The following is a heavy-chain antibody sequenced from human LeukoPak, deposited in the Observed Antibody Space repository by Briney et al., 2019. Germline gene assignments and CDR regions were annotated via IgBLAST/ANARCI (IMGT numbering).Heavy chain of an antibody. CDR2: ISSSGSTI. J-gene: IGHJ6*04. CDR1: GFTFSSYS. D-gene: IGHD3-10*02. CDR3: AELGITMIGGV. Sequence: GGSLRLSCAASGFTFSSYSMNWVRPAPGKGLEWVSYISSSGSTIYYADSVKGRFTISRDNAKNSLYLQMNSLRAEDTAVYYCAELGITMIGGVWGKGTTVTISS. V-gene: IGHV3-48*04.